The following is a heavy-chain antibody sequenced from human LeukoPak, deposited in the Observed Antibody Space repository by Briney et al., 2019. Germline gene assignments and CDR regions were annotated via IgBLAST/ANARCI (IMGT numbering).Heavy chain of an antibody. Sequence: GGSLRLSCAASGFTFNSYAMSWVSQAPGKGLEWVSAISESGGGTYYADAVKGRFTISRDNSKNTLYLQMNSLRDEDTAVYYCARDYRSSSGWTVDYWGQGTLVTVSS. J-gene: IGHJ4*02. V-gene: IGHV3-23*01. CDR1: GFTFNSYA. D-gene: IGHD6-19*01. CDR2: ISESGGGT. CDR3: ARDYRSSSGWTVDY.